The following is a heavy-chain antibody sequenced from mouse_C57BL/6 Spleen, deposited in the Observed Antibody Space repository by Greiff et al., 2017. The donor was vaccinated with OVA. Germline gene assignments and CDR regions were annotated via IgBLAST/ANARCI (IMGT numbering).Heavy chain of an antibody. Sequence: DVMLVESGPELVKPGASVKIFCKASGYSFTGYYMHWVKQSSEKSLEWIGEIYPSTGGTSYNQKFKGKATLTVDKSSSTAYMQLKRLTSEDSAVYYCARWYYGSGYFDVWGTGTTVTVSS. CDR2: IYPSTGGT. J-gene: IGHJ1*03. CDR1: GYSFTGYY. D-gene: IGHD1-1*01. CDR3: ARWYYGSGYFDV. V-gene: IGHV1-43*01.